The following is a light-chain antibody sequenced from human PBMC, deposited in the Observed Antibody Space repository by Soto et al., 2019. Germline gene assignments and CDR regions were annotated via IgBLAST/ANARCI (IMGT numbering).Light chain of an antibody. V-gene: IGLV2-8*01. CDR3: SSYAGRYV. Sequence: QSALTPPPSASGSPGQSVTISCTGTSSDVGGYNYVSWYQQHPGKAPKLMIYEVSKRPSGVPDRFSGSKSGNTASLTVSGLQAEDEADYYCSSYAGRYVFGTGTKVTVL. CDR2: EVS. CDR1: SSDVGGYNY. J-gene: IGLJ1*01.